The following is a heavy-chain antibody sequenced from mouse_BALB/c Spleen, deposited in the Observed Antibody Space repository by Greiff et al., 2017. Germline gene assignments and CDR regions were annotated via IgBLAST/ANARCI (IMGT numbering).Heavy chain of an antibody. Sequence: EVKLVESGPGLVKPSQSLSLTCTVTGYSITSDYAWNWIRQFPGNKLEWMGYISYSGSTSYNPSLKSRISITRDTSKNQFFLQLNSVTTEDTATYYCARRRTGNYFDYWGQGTTLTVSS. J-gene: IGHJ2*01. V-gene: IGHV3-2*02. CDR1: GYSITSDYA. D-gene: IGHD4-1*01. CDR2: ISYSGST. CDR3: ARRRTGNYFDY.